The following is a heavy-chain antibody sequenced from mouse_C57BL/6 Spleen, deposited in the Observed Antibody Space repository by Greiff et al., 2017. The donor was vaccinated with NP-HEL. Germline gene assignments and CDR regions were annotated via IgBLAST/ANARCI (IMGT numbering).Heavy chain of an antibody. V-gene: IGHV1-15*01. CDR3: ARLAGTTRGAFDY. Sequence: QVQLQQSGAELVRPGASVTLSCKASGYTFTDYEMHWVQQTPVHGLEWIGAIDPETGGTAYNQKFKGKAILTADKSSSTSYMELLSLESEDSAVYYCARLAGTTRGAFDYRGQGTTLTVSS. J-gene: IGHJ2*01. CDR2: IDPETGGT. D-gene: IGHD2-14*01. CDR1: GYTFTDYE.